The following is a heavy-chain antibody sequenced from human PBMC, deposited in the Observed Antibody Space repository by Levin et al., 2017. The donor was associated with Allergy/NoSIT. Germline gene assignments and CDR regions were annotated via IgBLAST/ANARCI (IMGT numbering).Heavy chain of an antibody. CDR1: GFTFSSYA. Sequence: GESLKISCAASGFTFSSYAMSWVRQAPGKGLEWVSAISGSGDSTYYADSVKGRFTISRDNSKNTLYLQMNSLRAEDTAVYYCAKVSIRGRFLEWLLSFDYWGQGTLVTVSS. V-gene: IGHV3-23*01. CDR3: AKVSIRGRFLEWLLSFDY. D-gene: IGHD3-3*01. J-gene: IGHJ4*02. CDR2: ISGSGDST.